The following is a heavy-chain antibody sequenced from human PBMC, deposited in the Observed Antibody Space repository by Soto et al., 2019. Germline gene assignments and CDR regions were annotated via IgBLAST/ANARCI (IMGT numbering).Heavy chain of an antibody. CDR1: GYTFTSYY. J-gene: IGHJ5*02. V-gene: IGHV1-46*01. CDR2: INPNSGNT. Sequence: GASVKVSCKASGYTFTSYYMHWVRQAPGQGLEWMGIINPNSGNTNYAQKLQGRVTMTTDTSTSTAYMELRSLRSDDTAVYYCARGWPSDYYDSSGYHPRFDPWGQGTLVTVSS. D-gene: IGHD3-22*01. CDR3: ARGWPSDYYDSSGYHPRFDP.